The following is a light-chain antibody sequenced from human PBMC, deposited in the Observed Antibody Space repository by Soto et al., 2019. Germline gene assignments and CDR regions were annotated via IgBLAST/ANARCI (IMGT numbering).Light chain of an antibody. CDR3: SSYTSSSTPPVV. J-gene: IGLJ2*01. Sequence: QSALTQPASGSGSPGQSITISCTGTSSDVGGYNYVSWYQQHPGKAPKLMIYDVSHRPSGVSNRFSGSKSGNTASLTISGLQADDEADYYCSSYTSSSTPPVVFGGGTKLTVL. V-gene: IGLV2-14*01. CDR2: DVS. CDR1: SSDVGGYNY.